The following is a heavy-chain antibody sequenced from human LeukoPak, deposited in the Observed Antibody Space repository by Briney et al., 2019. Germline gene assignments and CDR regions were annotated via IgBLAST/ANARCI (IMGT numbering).Heavy chain of an antibody. CDR2: IYCSGST. CDR1: GGSISSSSYY. V-gene: IGHV4-39*07. Sequence: PSDTLSLTCTVSGGSISSSSYYGGWIRQPPGKGLEWIGSIYCSGSTYYNPSLKSRVTISVDTSKNQFSLKLSSVTAADTAVYYCARGGTGYSYGGYYYYYMDVWGKGTTVTISS. D-gene: IGHD5-18*01. CDR3: ARGGTGYSYGGYYYYYMDV. J-gene: IGHJ6*03.